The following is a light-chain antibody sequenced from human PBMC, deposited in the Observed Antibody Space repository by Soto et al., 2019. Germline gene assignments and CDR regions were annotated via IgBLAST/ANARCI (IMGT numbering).Light chain of an antibody. CDR2: SAS. Sequence: EVVLTQSPGTLSLSPRERVTLSCRASQSVASSYLAWYQQKPGRAPRLLFYSASSRATGIPDRFSGSGSGTDFTLTISRLEPEDFVVYYCHHFGSLPETFGQGTNVE. J-gene: IGKJ1*01. CDR1: QSVASSY. V-gene: IGKV3-20*01. CDR3: HHFGSLPET.